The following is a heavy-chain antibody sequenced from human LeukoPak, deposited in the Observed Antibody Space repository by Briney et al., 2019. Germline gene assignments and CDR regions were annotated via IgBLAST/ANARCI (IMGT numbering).Heavy chain of an antibody. CDR3: ARDPGYYFDY. J-gene: IGHJ4*02. V-gene: IGHV4-59*11. Sequence: SETLSLTCTVSGGSISSHYWSWIRQPPGKGLEWIGYIYYSGSTNYNPSLKGRVTISVDTSKNQFSLKLSSVTAADTAVYYCARDPGYYFDYWGQGTLVTVSS. CDR1: GGSISSHY. D-gene: IGHD3-10*01. CDR2: IYYSGST.